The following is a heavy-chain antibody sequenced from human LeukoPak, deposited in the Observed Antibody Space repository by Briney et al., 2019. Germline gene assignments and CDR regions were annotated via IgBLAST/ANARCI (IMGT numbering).Heavy chain of an antibody. CDR1: GYTFTSYY. D-gene: IGHD3-22*01. CDR2: INPSGGST. V-gene: IGHV1-46*01. J-gene: IGHJ4*02. Sequence: ASVRVSCKASGYTFTSYYMHWVRQAPGQGLEWMGIINPSGGSTSYAQKFQGRVTMTRDTSTSTVYMELSSLRSEDTAVYYCARGPLSNYYDSSGYYYSSFDYWGQGTLVTVSS. CDR3: ARGPLSNYYDSSGYYYSSFDY.